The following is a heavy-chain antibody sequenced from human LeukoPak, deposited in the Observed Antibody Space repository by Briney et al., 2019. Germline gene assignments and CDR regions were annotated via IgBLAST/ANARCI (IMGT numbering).Heavy chain of an antibody. V-gene: IGHV3-23*01. J-gene: IGHJ4*02. CDR3: ARANYYDSSGPGWY. D-gene: IGHD3-22*01. CDR2: ISGSGGST. Sequence: GGSLRLSCAASGFTFTNYGMNWVRQAPGKGLEWVSSISGSGGSTYYADSVKGRFTISRDNSKNTLYLQLNSLRAEDTAVYYCARANYYDSSGPGWYWGQGTLVTVSS. CDR1: GFTFTNYG.